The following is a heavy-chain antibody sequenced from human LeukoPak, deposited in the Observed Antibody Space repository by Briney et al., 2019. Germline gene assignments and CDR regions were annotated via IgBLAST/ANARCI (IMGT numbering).Heavy chain of an antibody. J-gene: IGHJ4*02. D-gene: IGHD3-10*01. V-gene: IGHV1-2*02. CDR3: AAGELLAPAGY. CDR2: INPNSGGT. CDR1: GYTFTGYY. Sequence: GASVKVSCKASGYTFTGYYMHWVRQAPGQGLEWMGWINPNSGGTNYARKFQGRVTMTRDTSISTAYMELSRLRSDDTAVYYCAAGELLAPAGYWGQGTLVTVSS.